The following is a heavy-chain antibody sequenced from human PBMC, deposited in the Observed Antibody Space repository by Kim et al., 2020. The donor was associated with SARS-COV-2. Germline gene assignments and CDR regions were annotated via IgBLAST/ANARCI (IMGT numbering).Heavy chain of an antibody. CDR2: MNTNSGNT. V-gene: IGHV1-8*01. J-gene: IGHJ6*03. Sequence: ASVKVSCKASGYTFTSYDINWVRQATGQGLEWMGWMNTNSGNTGYAQKFQGRVTMTRNTSISTAYMELSSLRSEDTAVYYCARAGEGGSSWYLDYYYYYMDVWGEGTAVTVSS. CDR3: ARAGEGGSSWYLDYYYYYMDV. CDR1: GYTFTSYD. D-gene: IGHD6-13*01.